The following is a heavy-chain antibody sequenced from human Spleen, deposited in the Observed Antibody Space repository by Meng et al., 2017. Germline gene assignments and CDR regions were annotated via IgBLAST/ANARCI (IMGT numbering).Heavy chain of an antibody. J-gene: IGHJ3*02. V-gene: IGHV1-45*02. CDR3: ATWGRYDSKGAFDI. Sequence: SVKVSCKASGYTFTYRYLHWVRQAPAQAPEWMGWITPFNGNTNYAQKFQDRVTITRDRSMSTAYMELSSLRSEDTAMYYCATWGRYDSKGAFDIWGQGTMVTVSS. CDR1: GYTFTYRY. CDR2: ITPFNGNT. D-gene: IGHD3-22*01.